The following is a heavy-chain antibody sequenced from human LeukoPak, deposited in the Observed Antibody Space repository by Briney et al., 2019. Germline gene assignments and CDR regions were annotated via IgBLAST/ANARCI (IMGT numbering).Heavy chain of an antibody. CDR2: IYSGGST. D-gene: IGHD6-13*01. V-gene: IGHV3-66*02. CDR1: GFTVSSNY. CDR3: GASEDSSSWYYLDY. J-gene: IGHJ4*02. Sequence: GGSLRLSCAASGFTVSSNYMSWVRQAPGKGLEWVSVIYSGGSTYYADSVKGRFTISRDNSKNTLYLQMNSLRAEDTAVYYCGASEDSSSWYYLDYWGQGTLVTVSS.